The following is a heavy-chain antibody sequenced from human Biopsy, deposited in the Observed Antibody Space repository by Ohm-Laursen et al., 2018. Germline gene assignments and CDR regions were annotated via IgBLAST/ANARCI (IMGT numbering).Heavy chain of an antibody. J-gene: IGHJ6*02. D-gene: IGHD2-2*01. CDR2: ISSRSSDI. CDR3: ARESALKWYQSLSYFNSMDV. V-gene: IGHV3-21*01. CDR1: GFIFSTYT. Sequence: SLRLSCSASGFIFSTYTMNWVRQAPGEGLEWVSSISSRSSDIYYAGSVKGRFTISRDNAKNSLFLHMNSLRAEDTAVYYCARESALKWYQSLSYFNSMDVWGQGTTVTVPS.